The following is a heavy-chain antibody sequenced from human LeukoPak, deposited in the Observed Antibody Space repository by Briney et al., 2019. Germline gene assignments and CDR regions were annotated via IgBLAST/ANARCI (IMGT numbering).Heavy chain of an antibody. J-gene: IGHJ5*02. D-gene: IGHD2-2*02. CDR3: ARDLRYCSSTSCYKGWFDP. CDR2: ISSSSSYT. CDR1: GFTFSDYY. V-gene: IGHV3-11*06. Sequence: GGYLRLYCAASGFTFSDYYMSWIRQAPGKGLEWVSYISSSSSYTNYADSVKGRFTISRDNAKNSLYLQMNSLRAEDTAVYYCARDLRYCSSTSCYKGWFDPWGQGTLVTVSS.